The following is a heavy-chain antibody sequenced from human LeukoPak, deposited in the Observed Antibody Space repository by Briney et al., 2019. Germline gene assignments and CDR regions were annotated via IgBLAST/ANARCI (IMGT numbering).Heavy chain of an antibody. CDR3: ARGRRPPVWSGYSYYFAY. J-gene: IGHJ4*02. CDR1: GGSFSGYY. D-gene: IGHD3-3*01. CDR2: INHSGST. V-gene: IGHV4-34*01. Sequence: SETLSLTCAVYGGSFSGYYWSWIRQPPGKGLECIGEINHSGSTNYNPSLKSRVTISVDTSKNQFSLKLSSVTAADTAVYYCARGRRPPVWSGYSYYFAYWGQGTLVTVSS.